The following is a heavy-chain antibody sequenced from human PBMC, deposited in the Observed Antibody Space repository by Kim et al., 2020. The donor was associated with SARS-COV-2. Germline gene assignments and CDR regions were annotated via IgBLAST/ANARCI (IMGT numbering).Heavy chain of an antibody. J-gene: IGHJ4*02. Sequence: GGSLRLSCAASGFTFSSYAMHWVRQAPGKGLEWVAVISYDGSNKYYADSVKGRFTISRDNSKNTLYLQMNSLRAEDTAVYYCARDPLGGSYYDSSGSPSAHFDYWGQGTLVTVSS. D-gene: IGHD3-22*01. CDR1: GFTFSSYA. V-gene: IGHV3-30-3*01. CDR2: ISYDGSNK. CDR3: ARDPLGGSYYDSSGSPSAHFDY.